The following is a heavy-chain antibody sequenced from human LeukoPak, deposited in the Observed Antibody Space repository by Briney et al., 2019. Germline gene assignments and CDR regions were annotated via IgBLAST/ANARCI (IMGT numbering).Heavy chain of an antibody. CDR3: ARGGYCSSTSCYLPEVFVS. CDR2: ISAYNGNT. D-gene: IGHD2-2*01. J-gene: IGHJ5*02. CDR1: GYTFTSYG. Sequence: ASVKVSCKASGYTFTSYGISWLRQAPGQGLEWMGWISAYNGNTNYAQKLQGRVTMTTDTSTSTAYMELRSLRSDDTAVYYCARGGYCSSTSCYLPEVFVSWGQGTLVTVSS. V-gene: IGHV1-18*01.